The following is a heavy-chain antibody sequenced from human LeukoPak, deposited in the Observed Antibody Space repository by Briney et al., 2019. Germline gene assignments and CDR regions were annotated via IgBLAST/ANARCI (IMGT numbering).Heavy chain of an antibody. D-gene: IGHD1-1*01. V-gene: IGHV1-18*04. CDR3: ARRHHWNDFWFDP. J-gene: IGHJ5*02. CDR2: ISAYNGDT. Sequence: ASLRVSSKASGYTFTIYYMHWVRQAPGQGFERMGWISAYNGDTNYAQKFRGRVTMTKDTSTSTVYMELRSLKSDDTAVYYCARRHHWNDFWFDPWGQGTLVTVS. CDR1: GYTFTIYY.